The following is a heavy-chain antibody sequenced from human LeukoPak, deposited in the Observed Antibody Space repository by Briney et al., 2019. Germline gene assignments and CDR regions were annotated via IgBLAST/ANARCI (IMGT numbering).Heavy chain of an antibody. CDR3: ARDHWDYYYRDV. Sequence: PGGSLRLSCAASGFTFSSYGMHWVRQAPGKGLVWVSRINSDGSSTTYADFVKGRFTISRDNAKNTLYLQMNGLRAEDTAVYYCARDHWDYYYRDVWGKGTTVTVSS. CDR2: INSDGSST. V-gene: IGHV3-74*01. D-gene: IGHD3-16*01. CDR1: GFTFSSYG. J-gene: IGHJ6*03.